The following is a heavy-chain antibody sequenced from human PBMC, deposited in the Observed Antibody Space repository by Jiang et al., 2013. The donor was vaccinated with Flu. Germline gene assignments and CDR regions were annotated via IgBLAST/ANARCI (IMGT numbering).Heavy chain of an antibody. CDR1: GGSITSDYW. Sequence: APGLVKPSGTLSLTCAVSGGSITSDYWWSWVRQPPGKGLEWIGEISHSGRTNYNPSLKSRVTMSVDKSKNQLSLRLYSVTAADTAVYYCAREPTHSYGFDYWGRGTLVTVSS. D-gene: IGHD5-18*01. J-gene: IGHJ4*02. CDR2: ISHSGRT. CDR3: AREPTHSYGFDY. V-gene: IGHV4-4*02.